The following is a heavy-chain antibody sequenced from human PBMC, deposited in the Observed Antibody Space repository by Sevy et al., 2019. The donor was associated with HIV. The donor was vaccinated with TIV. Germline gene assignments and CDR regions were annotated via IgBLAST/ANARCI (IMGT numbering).Heavy chain of an antibody. J-gene: IGHJ3*02. CDR1: GFTFSNYY. V-gene: IGHV3-11*01. D-gene: IGHD4-4*01. Sequence: GGSLRLSCAASGFTFSNYYMSWIRQAPGKGLEWVSYISSSGSTIYYADSVKGRFTISRDNAKNSLYLQMNGLRAEDTAVYYGARYRGIDYCNYYDAFDIWGQGTMVTVSS. CDR3: ARYRGIDYCNYYDAFDI. CDR2: ISSSGSTI.